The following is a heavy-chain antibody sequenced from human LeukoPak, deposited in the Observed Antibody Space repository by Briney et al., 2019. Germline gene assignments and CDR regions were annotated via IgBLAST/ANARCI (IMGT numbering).Heavy chain of an antibody. CDR2: INHSGST. V-gene: IGHV4-34*01. D-gene: IGHD2-15*01. Sequence: SETLSLTCAVYGGSFSGYYWSWIRQPPGKGLEWIGEINHSGSTNYNPSLKSRVTISVDTSKNQFSLKLSSVTAADTAVYYCARGYSDIVVVVAAKPIYYYYYMDVWGKGTTVTVSS. CDR3: ARGYSDIVVVVAAKPIYYYYYMDV. J-gene: IGHJ6*03. CDR1: GGSFSGYY.